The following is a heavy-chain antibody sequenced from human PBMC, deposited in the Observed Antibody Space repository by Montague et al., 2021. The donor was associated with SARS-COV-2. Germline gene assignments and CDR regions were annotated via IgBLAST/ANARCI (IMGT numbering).Heavy chain of an antibody. CDR3: ARGVLYGSGSYEWFDP. CDR2: INWNGDST. CDR1: GFTFDDYG. Sequence: SLRLSLAASGFTFDDYGMSWVRQAPGKGLQWASGINWNGDSTTYADSVKGRFTISRDNAKNSLYLQMNSLRAEDTALYHCARGVLYGSGSYEWFDPWGQGTLVTVSS. V-gene: IGHV3-20*02. J-gene: IGHJ5*02. D-gene: IGHD3-10*01.